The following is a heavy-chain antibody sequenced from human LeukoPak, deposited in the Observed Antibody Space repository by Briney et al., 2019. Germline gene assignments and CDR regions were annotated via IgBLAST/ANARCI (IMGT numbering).Heavy chain of an antibody. J-gene: IGHJ3*02. CDR3: ARDDYTVVTRDAFDI. CDR2: ISAYNGNT. CDR1: GYTFTSYG. D-gene: IGHD3-22*01. Sequence: GASVKVSCKASGYTFTSYGISWVRQAPGQGLEWMGWISAYNGNTNYAQELQGRVTMTTDTSTSTAYMELRSLRSDDTAVYYCARDDYTVVTRDAFDIWGRGTMVTVSS. V-gene: IGHV1-18*01.